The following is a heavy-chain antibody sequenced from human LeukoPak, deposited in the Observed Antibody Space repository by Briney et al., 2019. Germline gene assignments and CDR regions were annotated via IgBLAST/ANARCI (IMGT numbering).Heavy chain of an antibody. D-gene: IGHD5-12*01. CDR3: ARKDYGGYAYYYYGLDV. J-gene: IGHJ6*04. CDR2: ISSSGSTK. V-gene: IGHV3-48*03. CDR1: GFTFSSYE. Sequence: GGSLRLSCAASGFTFSSYEMNWVRQAPEKGLEWVSYISSSGSTKYYADSVKGRFTISRDNAKNSLYLQMNSLRAEDTAVYYCARKDYGGYAYYYYGLDVWGKGTTVTVSS.